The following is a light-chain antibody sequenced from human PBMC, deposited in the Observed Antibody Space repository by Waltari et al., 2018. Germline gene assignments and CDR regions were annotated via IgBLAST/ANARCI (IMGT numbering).Light chain of an antibody. CDR1: QDIRDF. J-gene: IGKJ2*01. V-gene: IGKV1-27*01. Sequence: DIQMTQSPSSLSVSVGDRVTITCRASQDIRDFLAWYQQKPGGVPRLLIYGASTLQSGVPSRFSGSGSGTDFTLTIRSLQPDDVATYYCQTYNHAPLTFGQGTKLELK. CDR3: QTYNHAPLT. CDR2: GAS.